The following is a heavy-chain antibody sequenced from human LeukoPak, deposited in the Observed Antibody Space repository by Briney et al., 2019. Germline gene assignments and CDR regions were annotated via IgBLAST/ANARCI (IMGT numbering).Heavy chain of an antibody. D-gene: IGHD3-22*01. J-gene: IGHJ3*02. V-gene: IGHV3-21*04. Sequence: GGSLRLSCAASGFTFSSYSMNWVRQAPGKGLEWVSSISSSSYIYYADSVKGRFTISRDNAKNSLYLQMNSLRAEDTAVYYCANNNYYDSSGYYYIGEGWAFDIWGQGTMVTVSS. CDR1: GFTFSSYS. CDR2: ISSSSYI. CDR3: ANNNYYDSSGYYYIGEGWAFDI.